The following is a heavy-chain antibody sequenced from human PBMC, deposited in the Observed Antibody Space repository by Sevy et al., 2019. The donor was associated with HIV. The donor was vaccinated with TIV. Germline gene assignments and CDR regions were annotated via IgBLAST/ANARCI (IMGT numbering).Heavy chain of an antibody. D-gene: IGHD3-10*01. J-gene: IGHJ6*02. Sequence: GGSLRLSCAASGFTFGSYDMYWVRQTPGKGLEWVALISFYGSNKEYADSVKGRFTISRDNSKNTVYLQMSSLKSEDTAVYYCAKDAFEVRGVLSSRGIPTYYHAMDLWGQGTTVTVSS. CDR3: AKDAFEVRGVLSSRGIPTYYHAMDL. CDR1: GFTFGSYD. CDR2: ISFYGSNK. V-gene: IGHV3-30*18.